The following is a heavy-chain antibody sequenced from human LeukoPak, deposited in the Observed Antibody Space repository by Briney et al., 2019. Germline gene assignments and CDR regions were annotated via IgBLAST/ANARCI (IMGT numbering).Heavy chain of an antibody. CDR3: AREAGDAFDI. CDR1: GFTFSSYA. J-gene: IGHJ3*02. CDR2: ISYDGSNK. V-gene: IGHV3-30-3*01. Sequence: GGSLRLSRAASGFTFSSYAMHWVRQAPGKGLEWVAVISYDGSNKYYADSVKGRFTISRDNSKNTLYLQMNSLRAEDTAVYYCAREAGDAFDIWGQGTMVTVSS.